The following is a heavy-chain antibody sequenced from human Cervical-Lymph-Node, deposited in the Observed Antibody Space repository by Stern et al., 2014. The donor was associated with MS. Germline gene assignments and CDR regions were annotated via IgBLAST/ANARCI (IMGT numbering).Heavy chain of an antibody. CDR2: IVVGSGNT. D-gene: IGHD3-22*01. J-gene: IGHJ3*02. CDR3: AAEPMYYSDSVGAFDI. CDR1: GFTFTSSA. V-gene: IGHV1-58*01. Sequence: QMQLVQSGPEVKKPAPSVKVSCKASGFTFTSSAVQWVRQARGQRLERIGWIVVGSGNTNYAQKFQERVTITRDMSTSTAYMELSSLRSEDTAVYYCAAEPMYYSDSVGAFDIWGQGTMVTVSS.